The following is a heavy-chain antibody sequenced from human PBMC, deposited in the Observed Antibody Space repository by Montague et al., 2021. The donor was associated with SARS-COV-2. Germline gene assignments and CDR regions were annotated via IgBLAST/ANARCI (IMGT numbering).Heavy chain of an antibody. J-gene: IGHJ4*02. V-gene: IGHV4-4*02. D-gene: IGHD1-26*01. Sequence: KYNPSLKSRLTISVDKSKNQFSLKLSSVTAADTAVYYCARFTSTGSGSYYICDYWGQGNLGNVFS. CDR3: ARFTSTGSGSYYICDY.